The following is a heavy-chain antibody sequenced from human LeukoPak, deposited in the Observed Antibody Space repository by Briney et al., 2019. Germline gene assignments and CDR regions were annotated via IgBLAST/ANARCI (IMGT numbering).Heavy chain of an antibody. V-gene: IGHV4-4*07. J-gene: IGHJ6*04. CDR2: IYTSGST. CDR3: ARGGEEYCTNGVCYGDV. Sequence: SETLSLTCTVSGGSISSYYWSWIRQPAGKGLEWIGRIYTSGSTNYNPSLKSRVTISVDTSKNQFSLKLSSVTAADTAVYYCARGGEEYCTNGVCYGDVWGKGTTVTVSS. D-gene: IGHD2-8*01. CDR1: GGSISSYY.